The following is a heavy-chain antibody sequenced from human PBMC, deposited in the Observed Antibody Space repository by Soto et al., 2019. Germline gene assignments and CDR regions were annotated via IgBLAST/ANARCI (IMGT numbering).Heavy chain of an antibody. CDR3: AMEVMITFGGVIRYYFDY. J-gene: IGHJ4*02. V-gene: IGHV3-23*01. D-gene: IGHD3-16*02. Sequence: EVQLLESGGGLVQPGGSLRLSCAASGFTFSSYAMSWVRQAPGKGLEWVSAISGSGGSTYYADSVKGRFTISRDNSKNTLYLQMNSLRAEDTAVYYCAMEVMITFGGVIRYYFDYWGQGTLVTVSS. CDR1: GFTFSSYA. CDR2: ISGSGGST.